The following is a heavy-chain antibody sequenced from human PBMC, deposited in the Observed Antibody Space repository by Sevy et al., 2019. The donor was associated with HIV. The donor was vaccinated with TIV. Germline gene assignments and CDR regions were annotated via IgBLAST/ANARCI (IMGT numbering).Heavy chain of an antibody. V-gene: IGHV3-7*01. Sequence: GGSLRLSCAASGFTFSDYWMSWVRQAPGKGLEWVANIKQDGSQKYFVDSVKGRFTISRDNAKNSLYLQMDNLRAEDTPVYYCARKVGDMWGQGTMVTVSS. D-gene: IGHD1-26*01. CDR3: ARKVGDM. CDR1: GFTFSDYW. CDR2: IKQDGSQK. J-gene: IGHJ3*01.